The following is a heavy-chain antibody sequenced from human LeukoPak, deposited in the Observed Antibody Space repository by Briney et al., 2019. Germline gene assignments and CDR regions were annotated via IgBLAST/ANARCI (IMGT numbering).Heavy chain of an antibody. Sequence: GGSLRLSCAATGFTFSSYGMHWVRQAPGEGLQWVAFIRFEGSNKYYVDSVKGRFTISRDNSKNTLFLQMNSLRAEDTAVYYCARDGSGYFFDYWGQGTLVTVSS. CDR2: IRFEGSNK. CDR1: GFTFSSYG. D-gene: IGHD3-22*01. CDR3: ARDGSGYFFDY. J-gene: IGHJ4*02. V-gene: IGHV3-30*02.